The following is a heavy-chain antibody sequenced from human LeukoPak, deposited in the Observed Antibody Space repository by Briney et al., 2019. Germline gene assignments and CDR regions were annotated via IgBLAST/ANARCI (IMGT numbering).Heavy chain of an antibody. J-gene: IGHJ4*02. CDR3: VKELLTTTSAFDY. Sequence: PGGSLRLSCSASGFTFSAYAMHWVRQAPGKGLEYVSAINSNGRSTYYADSVKGRFTISRDNSKNTVYLQMSSLRAEDTAIYYCVKELLTTTSAFDYWGQGTLVTVSP. CDR2: INSNGRST. D-gene: IGHD4/OR15-4a*01. V-gene: IGHV3-64D*09. CDR1: GFTFSAYA.